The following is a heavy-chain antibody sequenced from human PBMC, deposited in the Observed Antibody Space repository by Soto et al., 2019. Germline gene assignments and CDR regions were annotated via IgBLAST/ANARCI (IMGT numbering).Heavy chain of an antibody. Sequence: SLSYFRPGGSVTSHHLSWIPQFHGQGLEWIAYTSYTGNTNYNPSLQSRVTISLDTSKNQLSLKLTSMTAADTAVYYCARDMRAGFTHYFGPWGQGTLVTVSA. J-gene: IGHJ5*02. D-gene: IGHD1-26*01. CDR1: GGSVTSHH. CDR3: ARDMRAGFTHYFGP. CDR2: TSYTGNT. V-gene: IGHV4-59*02.